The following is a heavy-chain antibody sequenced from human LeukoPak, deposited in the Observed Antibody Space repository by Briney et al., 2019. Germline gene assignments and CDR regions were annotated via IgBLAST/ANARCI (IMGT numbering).Heavy chain of an antibody. J-gene: IGHJ6*03. D-gene: IGHD6-19*01. CDR2: INPNSGGT. CDR1: GYTFTGYY. CDR3: ARDRFRGIEVKSYMAV. V-gene: IGHV1-2*02. Sequence: GASVKVSCKASGYTFTGYYMHWVRQAPGQGLEWMGWINPNSGGTNYAQKFQGRVTMTRDTSISTAYMELSRLRSDDTAVYYCARDRFRGIEVKSYMAVWGKGTTVTISS.